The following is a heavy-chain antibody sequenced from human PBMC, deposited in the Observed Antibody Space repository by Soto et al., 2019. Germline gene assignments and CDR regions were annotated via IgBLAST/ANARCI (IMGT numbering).Heavy chain of an antibody. CDR2: INHSGST. Sequence: PSETLSLTCAVYGGSFSGYYWSWIRQPPGKGLEWIGEINHSGSTNYNPSLKSRVTISVDTSKNQFSLKLSSVTAADTAVYYCARGLYDYVWGSYSPRLYYFDYWGQGTLVTVSS. CDR1: GGSFSGYY. CDR3: ARGLYDYVWGSYSPRLYYFDY. D-gene: IGHD3-16*01. V-gene: IGHV4-34*01. J-gene: IGHJ4*02.